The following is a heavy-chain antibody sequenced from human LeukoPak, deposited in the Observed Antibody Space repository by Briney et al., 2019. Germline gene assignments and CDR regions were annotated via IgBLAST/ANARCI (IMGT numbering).Heavy chain of an antibody. J-gene: IGHJ5*02. CDR3: AKGALLNSNSSENT. V-gene: IGHV3-30*02. CDR1: GFTFSSYG. D-gene: IGHD6-6*01. Sequence: GGSLRLSCAASGFTFSSYGMHWVRQAPGKGLEWVAFIRYDGSNKYYADSVKGRFTISRDNSKNTLYLQLNSLRVEDTAVYYCAKGALLNSNSSENTWGQGTLVTVSS. CDR2: IRYDGSNK.